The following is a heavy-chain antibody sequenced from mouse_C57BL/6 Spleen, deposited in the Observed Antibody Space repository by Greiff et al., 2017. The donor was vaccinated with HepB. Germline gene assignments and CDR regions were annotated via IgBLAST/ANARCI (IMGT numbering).Heavy chain of an antibody. V-gene: IGHV5-9*01. Sequence: EVKLVESGGGLVKPGGSLKLSCAASGFTFSSYTMSWVRQTPEKRLEWVATISGGGGNTYYPDSVKGRFTISRDNAKNTLYLQMSSLRSEDTALYYCARSYDGYPYYYAMDYWGQGTSVTVSS. CDR3: ARSYDGYPYYYAMDY. CDR2: ISGGGGNT. J-gene: IGHJ4*01. D-gene: IGHD2-3*01. CDR1: GFTFSSYT.